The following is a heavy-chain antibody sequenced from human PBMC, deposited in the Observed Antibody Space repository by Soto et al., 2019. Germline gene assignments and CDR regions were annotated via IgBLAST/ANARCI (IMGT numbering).Heavy chain of an antibody. CDR2: ISAYNGNT. Sequence: QVQLVQSGAEVKKPGASVKVSCKASGYTFTSYGISWVRQAPGQGLEWMGWISAYNGNTNYAQKLQGRVTMTTDTSTSTADMELRSLRSDDTAVDYCARVADKCSGGSCYDYWGQVTLVTVSS. CDR1: GYTFTSYG. V-gene: IGHV1-18*01. CDR3: ARVADKCSGGSCYDY. J-gene: IGHJ4*02. D-gene: IGHD2-15*01.